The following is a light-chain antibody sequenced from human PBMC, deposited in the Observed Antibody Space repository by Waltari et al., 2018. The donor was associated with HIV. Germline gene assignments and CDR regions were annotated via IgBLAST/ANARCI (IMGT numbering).Light chain of an antibody. CDR3: HQYASFSGT. Sequence: DIRLTQSPSTLSASAGDRVASTCRAGQSFGPFLAWYQQKPGKPPKLLIFQASTLEGGVPSSFSGSVSGSDFTLTINGLQSDDFATYYCHQYASFSGTFGQGTKVELK. CDR1: QSFGPF. CDR2: QAS. V-gene: IGKV1-5*03. J-gene: IGKJ1*01.